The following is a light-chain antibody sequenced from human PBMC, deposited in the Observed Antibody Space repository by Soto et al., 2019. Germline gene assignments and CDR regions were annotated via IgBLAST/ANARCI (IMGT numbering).Light chain of an antibody. J-gene: IGLJ1*01. V-gene: IGLV2-14*01. CDR2: GVS. CDR1: SSDIGGYNY. Sequence: QSVLTQPASVSGSPGQSITISCTGTSSDIGGYNYVSWYQQHPDKAPKLVIYGVSDRPSGISHRFSGSKSGNTASLTISGLQAEDEADYYCSSYTSGSSYVFGTGTKVTVL. CDR3: SSYTSGSSYV.